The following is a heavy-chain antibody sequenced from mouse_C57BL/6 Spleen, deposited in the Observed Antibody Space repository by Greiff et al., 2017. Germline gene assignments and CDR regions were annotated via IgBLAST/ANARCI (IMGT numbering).Heavy chain of an antibody. J-gene: IGHJ4*01. CDR2: IDPSDSYT. V-gene: IGHV1-50*01. D-gene: IGHD4-1*01. CDR3: ARKLGFLYYAMDY. CDR1: GYTFTSYW. Sequence: QVQLQQSGAELVKPGASVKLSCKASGYTFTSYWMQWVKQRPGQGLEWIGEIDPSDSYTNYNQKFKGKATLTVDTSSSTAYMQLSSLTSEDSAVYYCARKLGFLYYAMDYWGQGTSVTVSS.